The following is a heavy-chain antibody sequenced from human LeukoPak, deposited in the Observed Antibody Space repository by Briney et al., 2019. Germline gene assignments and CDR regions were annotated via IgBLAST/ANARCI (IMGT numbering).Heavy chain of an antibody. CDR1: GFTFSSYG. D-gene: IGHD5-18*01. V-gene: IGHV3-30*02. Sequence: GGSLRLSCAASGFTFSSYGMHWVRQAPGKGLEWVAFIRHDGSNKYYADSVKGRFTISRDNSKNTLYLQMNSLRAEDTAVYYCAKDSGRFDTAVYYFDYWGQGTLVTVSS. J-gene: IGHJ4*02. CDR2: IRHDGSNK. CDR3: AKDSGRFDTAVYYFDY.